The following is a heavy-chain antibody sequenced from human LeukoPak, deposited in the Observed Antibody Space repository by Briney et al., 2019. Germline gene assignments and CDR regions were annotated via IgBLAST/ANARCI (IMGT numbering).Heavy chain of an antibody. Sequence: GGSLRLSCAASRFTFSSYAMHWVRQAPGKGLEWVAVISYDGSNKYYADSVKGRFTISRDNSKNTLYLQMNSLRAEDTAVYYCAKVTEAVAPHEVDYWGQGTLVTVSS. CDR3: AKVTEAVAPHEVDY. V-gene: IGHV3-30*04. CDR2: ISYDGSNK. CDR1: RFTFSSYA. J-gene: IGHJ4*02. D-gene: IGHD6-19*01.